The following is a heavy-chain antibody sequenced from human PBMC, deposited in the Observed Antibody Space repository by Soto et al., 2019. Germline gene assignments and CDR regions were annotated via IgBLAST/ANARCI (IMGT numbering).Heavy chain of an antibody. CDR2: IYHSGST. V-gene: IGHV4-38-2*01. CDR1: VYSISIGYY. D-gene: IGHD6-13*01. Sequence: SETLTVTCVVSVYSISIGYYWVWIRQPPVKGLEWIGSIYHSGSTYYNPSLKSRVTISVETSKNQFSLKLRSVTAADTAVYYCARGGRFYSSSWYGWFDPWGQGTLVTVSS. CDR3: ARGGRFYSSSWYGWFDP. J-gene: IGHJ5*02.